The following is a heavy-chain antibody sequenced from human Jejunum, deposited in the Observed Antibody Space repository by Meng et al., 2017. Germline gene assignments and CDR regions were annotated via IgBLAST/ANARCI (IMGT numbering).Heavy chain of an antibody. CDR3: AIGGTYCSGGSCYGP. D-gene: IGHD2-15*01. CDR1: GGSISGYY. CDR2: IYYSGNT. Sequence: QVQLQESGPGLVKPSETLSLTCTVSGGSISGYYGSWIRQPPGKGLEWIGYIYYSGNTNYNPSLKSRVTISVDTSKNQFSLKLRSVTAADTAIYYCAIGGTYCSGGSCYGPWGRGTLVTVSS. V-gene: IGHV4-59*01. J-gene: IGHJ5*02.